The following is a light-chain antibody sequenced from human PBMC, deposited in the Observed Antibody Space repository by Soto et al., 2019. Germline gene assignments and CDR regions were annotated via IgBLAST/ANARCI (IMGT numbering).Light chain of an antibody. V-gene: IGLV2-14*01. J-gene: IGLJ2*01. CDR2: NVS. CDR3: SSFTSTNTVL. Sequence: QSVLTQPASVSGSPGQSITISCTGTSSDVGGYKYVSWYQQHPDKAPKLMIYNVSNRPSGVSNRFSGSKSGNTASLTISGLQAEDEGHYYCSSFTSTNTVLFGGGTKLTVL. CDR1: SSDVGGYKY.